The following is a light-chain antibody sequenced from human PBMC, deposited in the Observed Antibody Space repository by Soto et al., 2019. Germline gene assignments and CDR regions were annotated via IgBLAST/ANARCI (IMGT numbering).Light chain of an antibody. CDR3: QQYGSSQIT. CDR1: QSISTW. J-gene: IGKJ5*01. V-gene: IGKV1-5*03. CDR2: QAS. Sequence: GDGVTITCRASQSISTWLAWYQQKPGKAPNLLIYQASRLESGVPSRFSGGGSGTDFTLTISRLEPEDFAVYYCQQYGSSQITFGQGTRLEIK.